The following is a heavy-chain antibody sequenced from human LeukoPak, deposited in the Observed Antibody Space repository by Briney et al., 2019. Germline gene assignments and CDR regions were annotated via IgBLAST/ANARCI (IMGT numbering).Heavy chain of an antibody. Sequence: GGSLRLSCAASGFTFSSYAMSWVRQAPGKGLEWVSAISGSGGSTYYADSVKGRFTISRDNSKNTLYLQMNSLRAEGTAVYYCAKDRRAPTRGLYYYDSSGYVFGFWGQGTLVTVSS. CDR2: ISGSGGST. V-gene: IGHV3-23*01. J-gene: IGHJ4*02. CDR3: AKDRRAPTRGLYYYDSSGYVFGF. D-gene: IGHD3-22*01. CDR1: GFTFSSYA.